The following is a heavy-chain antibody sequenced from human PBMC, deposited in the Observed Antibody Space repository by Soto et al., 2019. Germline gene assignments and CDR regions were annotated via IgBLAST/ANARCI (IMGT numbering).Heavy chain of an antibody. J-gene: IGHJ4*02. CDR3: AKLRSALHLDY. V-gene: IGHV3-23*01. CDR1: GFTFSDFA. Sequence: EVQLLESGGGFVQPGGSLRLSCAASGFTFSDFAMSWFRQAPWVALEWVSGIRVTGVSTYYADSVKGRFTIFRDNSKNTLSLQMDSLRAEDTAVYYCAKLRSALHLDYWGQGTLVTDTS. CDR2: IRVTGVST.